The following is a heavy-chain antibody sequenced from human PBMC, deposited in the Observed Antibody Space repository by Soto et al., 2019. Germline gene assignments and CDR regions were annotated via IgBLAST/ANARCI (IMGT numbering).Heavy chain of an antibody. CDR3: AREGDWTIDY. D-gene: IGHD2-21*01. Sequence: GGSLRLSCAASGFTFSNAWMNWVRQAPGKGLVWVSRINGDGTSTSSADSVRGRFSISRDNVKNTLFLQMSSLRVEDTAVYYCAREGDWTIDYWGQGALVTVSS. CDR2: INGDGTST. J-gene: IGHJ4*02. V-gene: IGHV3-74*01. CDR1: GFTFSNAW.